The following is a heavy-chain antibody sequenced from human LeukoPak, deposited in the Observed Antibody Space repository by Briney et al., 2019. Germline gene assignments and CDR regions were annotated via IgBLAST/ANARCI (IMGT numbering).Heavy chain of an antibody. D-gene: IGHD4-17*01. Sequence: ASVKVSCKASGYTFTGYYMHWVRQAPGQGLEWMGWINPNSGGTNYAQKFQGRVTMTRDTSISTAYMELSRLRSDDTAVYYCARIPHPVTTHTDWFDPWGQGTLVTVSS. CDR3: ARIPHPVTTHTDWFDP. V-gene: IGHV1-2*02. J-gene: IGHJ5*02. CDR2: INPNSGGT. CDR1: GYTFTGYY.